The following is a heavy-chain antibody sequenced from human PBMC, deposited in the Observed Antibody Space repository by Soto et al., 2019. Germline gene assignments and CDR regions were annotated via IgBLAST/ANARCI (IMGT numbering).Heavy chain of an antibody. V-gene: IGHV3-23*01. D-gene: IGHD5-12*01. CDR3: AKSGSGYVGEACDY. Sequence: GGSLRLSCAASGFTFSSYAMSWVRQAPGKGLEWVSAISGSGGSTYYADSVKGRFTISRDNSKNTLYLQMNSLRAEDTAVYYCAKSGSGYVGEACDYWGQGTLVTVSS. CDR1: GFTFSSYA. J-gene: IGHJ4*02. CDR2: ISGSGGST.